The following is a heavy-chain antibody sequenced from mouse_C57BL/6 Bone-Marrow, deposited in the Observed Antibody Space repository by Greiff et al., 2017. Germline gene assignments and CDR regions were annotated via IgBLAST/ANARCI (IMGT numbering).Heavy chain of an antibody. CDR1: GYTFTDHT. V-gene: IGHV1-78*01. J-gene: IGHJ4*01. CDR2: IYPSNGST. D-gene: IGHD1-1*01. Sequence: LVESDAELVKPGASVKISCKVSGYTFTDHTIHWMKQRPEQGLEWIGYIYPSNGSTKYNEKIKGKATLTADNSSSTSYMQLNSLTSEGSAVYFCARDYDSSSFYAMDYGGQGTSVTVSS. CDR3: ARDYDSSSFYAMDY.